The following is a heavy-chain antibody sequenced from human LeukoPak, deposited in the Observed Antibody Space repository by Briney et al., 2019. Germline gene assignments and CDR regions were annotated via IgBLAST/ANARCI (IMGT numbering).Heavy chain of an antibody. CDR1: GFPFNKYS. Sequence: GGSLRLSCATSGFPFNKYSMNWVRQAPGKGLDWVSGISGSGTTIYYADSAKGRFTISRDNSKNTLYLQMNSLRAEDTAVYYCAKEINHQWLVPLDAFDIWGQGTMVTVSS. J-gene: IGHJ3*02. V-gene: IGHV3-23*01. D-gene: IGHD6-19*01. CDR3: AKEINHQWLVPLDAFDI. CDR2: ISGSGTTI.